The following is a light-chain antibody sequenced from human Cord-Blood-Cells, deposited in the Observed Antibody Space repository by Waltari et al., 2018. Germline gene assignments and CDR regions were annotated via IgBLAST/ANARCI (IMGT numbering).Light chain of an antibody. CDR1: QDISNY. V-gene: IGKV1-33*01. Sequence: DIQLTQSPSSLSASVGDRVTITCQASQDISNYLNWYQQKPGKAPKPLIYDASNLETGVPSMFSGSGSGTDFTFTISSLQPEDIATYYCQQYDNLITFGQGTRLEIK. CDR2: DAS. J-gene: IGKJ5*01. CDR3: QQYDNLIT.